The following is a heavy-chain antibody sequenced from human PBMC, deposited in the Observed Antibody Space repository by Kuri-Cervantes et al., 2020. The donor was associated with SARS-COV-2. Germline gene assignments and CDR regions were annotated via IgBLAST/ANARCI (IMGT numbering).Heavy chain of an antibody. CDR2: ISGSGGST. CDR3: ARSLRYYFDY. Sequence: GGSLRLSCAASGFTFSSYAMSWVRQAPGRGLQWVTIISGSGGSTYYVDSVKGRFTISRDNSKNTLYLQMNSLRAEDTAVYYCARSLRYYFDYWGQGTLVTVSS. V-gene: IGHV3-23*01. CDR1: GFTFSSYA. J-gene: IGHJ4*02.